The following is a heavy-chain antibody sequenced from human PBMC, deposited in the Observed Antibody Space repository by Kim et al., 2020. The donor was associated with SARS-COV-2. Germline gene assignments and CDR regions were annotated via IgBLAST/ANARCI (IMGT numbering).Heavy chain of an antibody. Sequence: GGSLRLFCAASGFTFSNYLMNWVRQTPGEGLVWVSCIHSDGRITEYADSVKGRFTISRDNAKNTLFLQMNSLRPEDTAVYYCARAGDYDISVYYGFFNY. V-gene: IGHV3-74*03. D-gene: IGHD3-22*01. CDR1: GFTFSNYL. CDR2: IHSDGRIT. J-gene: IGHJ4*01. CDR3: ARAGDYDISVYYGFFNY.